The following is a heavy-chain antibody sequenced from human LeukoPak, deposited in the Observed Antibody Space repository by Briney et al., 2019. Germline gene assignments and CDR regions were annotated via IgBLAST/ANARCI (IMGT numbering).Heavy chain of an antibody. CDR1: GFTFSSYV. D-gene: IGHD2-2*01. Sequence: GSLRLSCAASGFTFSSYVMSWVRQAPGKGLEWVSAISGSGGSTYYADSVKGRFTISRDNSKNTLYLQMNSLRAEDTAVYYCAKDGLGYCSSTSCFYYGMDVWGQGTTVTVSS. CDR2: ISGSGGST. V-gene: IGHV3-23*01. J-gene: IGHJ6*02. CDR3: AKDGLGYCSSTSCFYYGMDV.